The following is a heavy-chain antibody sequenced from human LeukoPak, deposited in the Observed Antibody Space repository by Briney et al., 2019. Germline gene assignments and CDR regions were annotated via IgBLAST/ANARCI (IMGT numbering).Heavy chain of an antibody. Sequence: GASVKVSCKASGYTFTGYYMHWVRQAPGQGLEWMGWINPKSGGTNNAQKFQGRVAMTRDTSISTAYMELSRLRSDDTAVYYCARDRGSIVVVTATFRDPNWFDPWGQGTLVTVSS. D-gene: IGHD2-21*02. CDR2: INPKSGGT. CDR3: ARDRGSIVVVTATFRDPNWFDP. CDR1: GYTFTGYY. J-gene: IGHJ5*02. V-gene: IGHV1-2*02.